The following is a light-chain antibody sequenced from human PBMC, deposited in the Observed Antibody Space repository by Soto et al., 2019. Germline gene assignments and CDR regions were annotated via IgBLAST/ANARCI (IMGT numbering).Light chain of an antibody. Sequence: QLVLTQSPSASASLGASVKLTCTLDSGHTNYAIAWHQQQSEKGPRYLMKVNSDGTHIKGDGIPDRFSGSSSGAERYLTISSLQSEDEADYYCQTWGTVTPVIVGGGTKVTVL. CDR2: VNSDGTH. J-gene: IGLJ2*01. CDR1: SGHTNYA. V-gene: IGLV4-69*01. CDR3: QTWGTVTPVI.